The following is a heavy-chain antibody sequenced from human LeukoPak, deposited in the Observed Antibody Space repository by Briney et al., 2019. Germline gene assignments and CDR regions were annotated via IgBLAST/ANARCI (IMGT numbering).Heavy chain of an antibody. CDR3: ARSPPSCSGDSCYSFDS. V-gene: IGHV4-4*07. CDR2: FYTGGSS. CDR1: GGSINPYY. D-gene: IGHD2-15*01. Sequence: SETLSLTCTVSGGSINPYYWSWIRQSAGTGLECIGHFYTGGSSNYNPSLQSRVTMSVDTSKNQVYLNMNSVTAADTAVYYCARSPPSCSGDSCYSFDSWGQGTLVSVSS. J-gene: IGHJ4*02.